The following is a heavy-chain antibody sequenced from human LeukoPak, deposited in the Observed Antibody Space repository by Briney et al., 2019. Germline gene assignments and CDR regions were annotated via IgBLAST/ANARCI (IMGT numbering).Heavy chain of an antibody. CDR3: ARPNITSYYDSRGYDAFDV. CDR2: IYPDDSDT. Sequence: GESLKISCKGSGYRFNAYWIAWVRHLPGKGLGLMGIIYPDDSDTRYSPFFQGQVTISADKSVRTAYLQWSSLKASDTAMYYCARPNITSYYDSRGYDAFDVWGQGTMVTVSS. V-gene: IGHV5-51*01. D-gene: IGHD3-22*01. CDR1: GYRFNAYW. J-gene: IGHJ3*01.